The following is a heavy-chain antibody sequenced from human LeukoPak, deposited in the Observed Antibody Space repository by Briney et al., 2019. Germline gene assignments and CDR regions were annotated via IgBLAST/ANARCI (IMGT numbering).Heavy chain of an antibody. J-gene: IGHJ5*02. CDR2: INPNSGGT. CDR1: GYTFSDYY. D-gene: IGHD4-17*01. CDR3: ARDLRATVNWFDP. Sequence: ASVKVSCKASGYTFSDYYIHWVRQAPGQGLEWMGWINPNSGGTNYAQKFQGRVTMTRDTSISTAYMELSRLRSDDTAVYYCARDLRATVNWFDPWGQGTLVTVSS. V-gene: IGHV1-2*02.